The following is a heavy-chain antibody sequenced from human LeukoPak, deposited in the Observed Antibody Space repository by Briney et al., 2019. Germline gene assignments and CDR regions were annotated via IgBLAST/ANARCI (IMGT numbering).Heavy chain of an antibody. CDR2: INHSGST. CDR1: GGSFSGYY. Sequence: SETLSLTCAVYGGSFSGYYWSWIRQPPGKGLEWIGEINHSGSTNYNPSLKSRVTISVDTSKNQFSLKLSSVTAADTAVYYCARGIAAAGTPYNWFDPWGQGTLVTVSS. J-gene: IGHJ5*02. V-gene: IGHV4-34*01. D-gene: IGHD6-13*01. CDR3: ARGIAAAGTPYNWFDP.